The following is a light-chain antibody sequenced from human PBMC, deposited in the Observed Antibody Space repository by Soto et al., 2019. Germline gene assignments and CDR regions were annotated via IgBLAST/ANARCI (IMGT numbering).Light chain of an antibody. Sequence: QSVLTQPASVSGSPGQSITISCTGTSSDVGSHNLVSWYRQYPGKAPKLMIYDGSERPSGVSNRFSASKSGNTASLTISGLQAEDEADYYCWSYAGADTGVFGGGTKVTVL. CDR3: WSYAGADTGV. CDR1: SSDVGSHNL. J-gene: IGLJ3*02. V-gene: IGLV2-23*01. CDR2: DGS.